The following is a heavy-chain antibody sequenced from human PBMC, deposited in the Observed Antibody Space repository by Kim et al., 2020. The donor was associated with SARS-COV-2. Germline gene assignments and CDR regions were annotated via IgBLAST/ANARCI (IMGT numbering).Heavy chain of an antibody. Sequence: LKGRVTISLDTSKQQFSLKLTSVTAADTAVYYCARVGGYCSGANCYSFDYWGRGTLVTVSS. D-gene: IGHD2-15*01. V-gene: IGHV4-59*01. CDR3: ARVGGYCSGANCYSFDY. J-gene: IGHJ4*02.